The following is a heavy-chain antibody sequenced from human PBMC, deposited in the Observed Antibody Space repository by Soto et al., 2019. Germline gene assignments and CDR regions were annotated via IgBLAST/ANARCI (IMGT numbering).Heavy chain of an antibody. J-gene: IGHJ4*02. D-gene: IGHD4-17*01. CDR1: GFTFSSYA. CDR3: AKEILPVLPFDY. CDR2: ISGSGGST. V-gene: IGHV3-23*01. Sequence: GGSLRLSCAASGFTFSSYAMSWVRRAPGKGLEWASAISGSGGSTYNADSVKGRFTISRDNSKNTLYLQMNSLRAEDTAVYYCAKEILPVLPFDYLGQGTLVTVSS.